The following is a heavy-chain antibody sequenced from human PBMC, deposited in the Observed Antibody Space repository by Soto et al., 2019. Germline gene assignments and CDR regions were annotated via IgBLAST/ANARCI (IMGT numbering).Heavy chain of an antibody. CDR3: AKAEYYGGNWYFDL. V-gene: IGHV3-23*01. D-gene: IGHD4-17*01. CDR2: ITGSGAST. J-gene: IGHJ2*01. Sequence: EVQLLASGGGLVQPGGSLRLSCAASGFTFSTYGMNWVRQAPGKGLEWVSGITGSGASTYYADSVKGRFTISRDNSKNTLYLQMNSLRAEDTAVYYCAKAEYYGGNWYFDLWGRGTLVTVSS. CDR1: GFTFSTYG.